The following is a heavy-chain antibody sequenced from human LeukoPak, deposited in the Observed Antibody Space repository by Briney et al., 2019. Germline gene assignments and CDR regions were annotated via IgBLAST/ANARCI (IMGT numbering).Heavy chain of an antibody. D-gene: IGHD1-14*01. CDR3: TRVSAGAAFDI. J-gene: IGHJ3*02. V-gene: IGHV1-18*01. Sequence: GASVKVSCKASDYIFSTYGISWVRQAPGQGLEWMGWISAYNGNTNYAQKFQGRVSMTTDTSTRTAYMELGSLRSDDTAVYYCTRVSAGAAFDIWGRGTMVTVFS. CDR2: ISAYNGNT. CDR1: DYIFSTYG.